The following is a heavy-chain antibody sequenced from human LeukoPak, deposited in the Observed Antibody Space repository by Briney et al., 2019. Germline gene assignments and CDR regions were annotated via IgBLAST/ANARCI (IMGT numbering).Heavy chain of an antibody. V-gene: IGHV3-49*04. J-gene: IGHJ4*02. CDR1: GFTFGDYA. CDR2: IRSKAYGVTA. Sequence: GGSLRLSCSASGFTFGDYAMSWVRQAPGRGLEWVAFIRSKAYGVTAEYAATVKVRFTMSRDDAKSIAPLQMNSLKTEDIAVYYCTRDIVIMGGFDSWGQGTLVTVSS. D-gene: IGHD2-8*01. CDR3: TRDIVIMGGFDS.